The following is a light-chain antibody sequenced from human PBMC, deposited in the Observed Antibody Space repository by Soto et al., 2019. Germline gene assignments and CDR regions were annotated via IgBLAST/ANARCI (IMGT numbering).Light chain of an antibody. CDR2: AAS. Sequence: DIQMTQSPSSVSASVGDRVTISCRASHYISTYLAWYQQKPGKAPKLLIYAASYLQSGVPSRISGSGSATDFTLTISSLQPEDFATYYCQQANSFPITFGQGTRLDIK. CDR3: QQANSFPIT. V-gene: IGKV1-12*01. CDR1: HYISTY. J-gene: IGKJ5*01.